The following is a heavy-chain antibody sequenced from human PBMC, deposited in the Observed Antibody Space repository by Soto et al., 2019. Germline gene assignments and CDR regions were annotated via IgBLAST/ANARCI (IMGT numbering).Heavy chain of an antibody. CDR2: ISYIGNT. Sequence: QVHLQESGPGLVKPSETLSLTCTVSSGSISGYYWSWIRQPPGKGLECIGSISYIGNTHYNPSLMSRVTIAIDTYKNQFSLKVTSVPAADTSVYYCARFDFGDYMGLDYWGQGTLVTVSS. D-gene: IGHD4-17*01. J-gene: IGHJ4*02. CDR3: ARFDFGDYMGLDY. V-gene: IGHV4-59*08. CDR1: SGSISGYY.